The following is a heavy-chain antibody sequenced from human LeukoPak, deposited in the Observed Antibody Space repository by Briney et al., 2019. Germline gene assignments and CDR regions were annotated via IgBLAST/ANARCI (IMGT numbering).Heavy chain of an antibody. J-gene: IGHJ4*02. CDR1: GDSISSAYY. Sequence: SETLSLTCSVSGDSISSAYYWGWIRQPPGKGLEWIGSIYHSGTTYYNPSLKSRVTISVDTFKNQFSLNLRSVTAADTAVYYCARAGRCSSASCTSDYWGQGTLVTVSS. V-gene: IGHV4-38-2*02. D-gene: IGHD2-2*01. CDR3: ARAGRCSSASCTSDY. CDR2: IYHSGTT.